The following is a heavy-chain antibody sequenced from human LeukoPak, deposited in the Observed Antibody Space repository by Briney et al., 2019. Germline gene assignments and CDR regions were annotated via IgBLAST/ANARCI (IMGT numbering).Heavy chain of an antibody. J-gene: IGHJ4*02. CDR2: ISGSVGST. V-gene: IGHV3-23*01. D-gene: IGHD3-10*01. Sequence: GGSLRLSCAASAFTFSSYAMSWVRQAPGKMLECVSAISGSVGSTYYADSVKGRFTISRDNSKNTLYLQMNSLRAEDTAVYYCAIHLGGSGNWGQGTLVTVSS. CDR1: AFTFSSYA. CDR3: AIHLGGSGN.